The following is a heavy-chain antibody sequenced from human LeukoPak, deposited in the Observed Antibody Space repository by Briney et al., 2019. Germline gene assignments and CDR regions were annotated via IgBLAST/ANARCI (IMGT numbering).Heavy chain of an antibody. CDR1: GFTFSSYA. D-gene: IGHD3-10*01. V-gene: IGHV3-23*01. CDR2: ISGSGGST. J-gene: IGHJ5*02. Sequence: TGASLRLSCAASGFTFSSYAMSWVRQAPGKGLEWVSAISGSGGSTYYADSVKGRFTISRDNAKNSLYLQMNSLRAEDTAVYYCARDQGSGSSNWFDPWGQGTLVTVSS. CDR3: ARDQGSGSSNWFDP.